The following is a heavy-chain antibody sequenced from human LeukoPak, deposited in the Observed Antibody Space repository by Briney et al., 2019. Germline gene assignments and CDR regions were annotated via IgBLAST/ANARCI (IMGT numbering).Heavy chain of an antibody. CDR3: TTDGWYYDIMTGEYFQH. D-gene: IGHD3-9*01. J-gene: IGHJ1*01. CDR1: GFTFDDYG. V-gene: IGHV3-15*01. CDR2: IKRKTVGGTT. Sequence: GGSLRLSCAASGFTFDDYGMSWVRQAPGKGLEWVGRIKRKTVGGTTDYAAPVKCTFTIARHDSKNTLYLQMNSLKTQDTAVYYCTTDGWYYDIMTGEYFQHWGQGTLVTVSS.